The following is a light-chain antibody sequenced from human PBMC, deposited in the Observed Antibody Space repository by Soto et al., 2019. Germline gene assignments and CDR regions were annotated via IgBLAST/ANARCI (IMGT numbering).Light chain of an antibody. J-gene: IGKJ1*01. Sequence: DIEMTQSPATLSVSPGERATISCRASQSVSSYLAWYQQKPGQAPRLLIYAASNRDSGVPARFSGSGSGTAFTITIRRLEAEDIAIYYRHQSCSTQWTFGQGTKVEIK. CDR3: HQSCSTQWT. CDR2: AAS. CDR1: QSVSSY. V-gene: IGKV3-15*01.